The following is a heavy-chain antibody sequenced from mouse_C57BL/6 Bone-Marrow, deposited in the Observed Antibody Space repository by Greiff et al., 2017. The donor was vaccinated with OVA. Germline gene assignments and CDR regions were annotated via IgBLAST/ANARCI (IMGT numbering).Heavy chain of an antibody. J-gene: IGHJ3*01. D-gene: IGHD1-1*01. Sequence: DVKLVESGGGLVQPGGSLKLSCAASGFTFSDYYMYWVRQTPEKRLEWVAYISNGGGSTYYPDTVKGRFTISRDNAKNTLYLQMSRLKSEDTAMYYCARRDYGSSYGFAYWGQGTLVTVSA. V-gene: IGHV5-12*01. CDR2: ISNGGGST. CDR3: ARRDYGSSYGFAY. CDR1: GFTFSDYY.